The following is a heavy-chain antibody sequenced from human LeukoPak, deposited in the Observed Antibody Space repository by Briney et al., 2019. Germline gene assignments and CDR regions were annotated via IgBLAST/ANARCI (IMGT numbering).Heavy chain of an antibody. D-gene: IGHD3-10*01. V-gene: IGHV1-2*02. Sequence: ASVKVSCKASGYTFTGYYMHWVRQAPGQGLEWMGWINPNSGGTNYAQKFQGRVTMTRDTFISTAYMELNRLRSDDTAVYYCARARITMVRGVIHWFDPWGQGTLVTVSS. CDR1: GYTFTGYY. CDR3: ARARITMVRGVIHWFDP. J-gene: IGHJ5*02. CDR2: INPNSGGT.